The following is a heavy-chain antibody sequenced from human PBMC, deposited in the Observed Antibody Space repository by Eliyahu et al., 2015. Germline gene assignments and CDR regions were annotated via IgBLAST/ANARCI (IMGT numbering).Heavy chain of an antibody. CDR3: ARDGGYYHDTSGRFDF. V-gene: IGHV1-18*01. CDR2: ISPYNGKT. CDR1: GYTFTTYG. D-gene: IGHD3-22*01. Sequence: QVQVVQSGAEVTKPGASVKVSCKTSGYTFTTYGISWVRQAPGQGLKWMAWISPYNGKTNVAQMFQGRVTLTTDTVTSTAYMELGSLRSDDTAVYYCARDGGYYHDTSGRFDFWGQGTPVTVSS. J-gene: IGHJ4*02.